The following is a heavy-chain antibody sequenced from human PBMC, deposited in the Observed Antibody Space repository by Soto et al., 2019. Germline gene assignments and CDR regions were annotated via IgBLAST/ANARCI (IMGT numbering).Heavy chain of an antibody. CDR2: IFPDDSDT. J-gene: IGHJ4*02. Sequence: VESLKISCNASGCIMKNYWIGWVRQMPWQGLEWMGIIFPDDSDTRYSPSFQGHVTISVDKSISTAYVQWSSLKASDSAIYYCFRGGVTSRTFDYWGQGTLVTVSS. D-gene: IGHD3-16*01. V-gene: IGHV5-51*01. CDR3: FRGGVTSRTFDY. CDR1: GCIMKNYW.